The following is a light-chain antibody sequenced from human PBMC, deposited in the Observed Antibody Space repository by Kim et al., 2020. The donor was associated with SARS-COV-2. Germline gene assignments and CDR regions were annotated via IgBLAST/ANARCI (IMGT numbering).Light chain of an antibody. CDR2: AAS. Sequence: GFVRVRVTIPCRANQGINNYFTWYQQKQGKVPKLLVYAASTVQSGVPSRFSGSGSGTDFTLTISSLQPEDGATYYCQKYNSASWAFGQGTKVDIK. V-gene: IGKV1-27*01. CDR3: QKYNSASWA. J-gene: IGKJ1*01. CDR1: QGINNY.